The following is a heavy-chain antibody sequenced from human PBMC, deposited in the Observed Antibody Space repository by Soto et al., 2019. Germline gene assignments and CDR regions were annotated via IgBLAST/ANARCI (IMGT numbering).Heavy chain of an antibody. CDR3: VRGPSHGAFDI. CDR2: ISPDGTNA. J-gene: IGHJ3*02. CDR1: GSTFSSYD. V-gene: IGHV3-30-3*01. Sequence: QVQLVESGGDVVQPGRSLRLSCAASGSTFSSYDIHWVRQAPGKGLEWVAHISPDGTNAYDADAVKGRFTISRDNARNTVYLQVSSLRPEDTAVYHCVRGPSHGAFDIWGQGTLVTVSS.